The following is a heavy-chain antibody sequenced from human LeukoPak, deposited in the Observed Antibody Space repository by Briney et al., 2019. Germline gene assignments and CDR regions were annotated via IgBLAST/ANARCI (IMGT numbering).Heavy chain of an antibody. D-gene: IGHD4-17*01. J-gene: IGHJ4*02. CDR3: ARNHDYGDYWGY. Sequence: PSETLSLTRSVSGGSISSYYWSWIRQPPGKGLECIGYIYYSGSTNYNPSLKSRVTISVDMSKNQFSLKLSSVTAADTAVYYCARNHDYGDYWGYWGQGTLVTVSS. CDR2: IYYSGST. V-gene: IGHV4-59*01. CDR1: GGSISSYY.